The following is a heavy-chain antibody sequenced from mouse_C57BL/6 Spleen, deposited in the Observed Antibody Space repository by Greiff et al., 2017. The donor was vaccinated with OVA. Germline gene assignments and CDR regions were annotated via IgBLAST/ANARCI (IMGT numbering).Heavy chain of an antibody. CDR3: ARSWDKKGSAWFAY. Sequence: EVQLQQSGPELVKPGASVKIPCKASGYTFTDYNMDWVKQSHGKSLEWIGDINPNNGGTIYNQKFKGKATLTVDKSSSTAYMELRSLTSEDTAVYYCARSWDKKGSAWFAYWGQGTLVTVSA. V-gene: IGHV1-18*01. J-gene: IGHJ3*01. CDR1: GYTFTDYN. D-gene: IGHD4-1*01. CDR2: INPNNGGT.